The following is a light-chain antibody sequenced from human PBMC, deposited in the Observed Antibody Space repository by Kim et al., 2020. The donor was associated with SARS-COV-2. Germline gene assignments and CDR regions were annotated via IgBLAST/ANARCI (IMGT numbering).Light chain of an antibody. CDR1: QSVSSNF. CDR2: SAS. CDR3: KQYATSPET. Sequence: ENVLTQSPGTLSLSPGERATLSCRASQSVSSNFLAWYQQKAGQAPRLVIYSASSRASGIPDRFSGSESGTDFTLTISTLEPEDFAVYYCKQYATSPETFGEGTKMDIK. J-gene: IGKJ1*01. V-gene: IGKV3-20*01.